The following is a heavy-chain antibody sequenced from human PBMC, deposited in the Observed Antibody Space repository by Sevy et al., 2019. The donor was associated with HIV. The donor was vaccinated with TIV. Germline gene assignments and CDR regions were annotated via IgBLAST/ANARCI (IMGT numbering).Heavy chain of an antibody. CDR3: ATFRGGLYGSGYFQN. CDR2: ISSSGGST. J-gene: IGHJ1*01. D-gene: IGHD3-10*01. V-gene: IGHV3-23*01. CDR1: GFTFSAYA. Sequence: GGSLRLSCAASGFTFSAYAMSWVRQAPGKGLEWVSCISSSGGSTYYAASGKGRLSISRDTSTNTLYLQMNSLRAEDTAVYYCATFRGGLYGSGYFQNWGQGTQVTVSS.